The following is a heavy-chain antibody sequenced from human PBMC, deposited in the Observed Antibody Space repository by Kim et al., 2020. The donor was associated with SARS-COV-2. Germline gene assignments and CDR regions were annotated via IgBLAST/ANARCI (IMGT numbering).Heavy chain of an antibody. J-gene: IGHJ6*02. CDR2: ISSSSSYI. D-gene: IGHD6-13*01. CDR3: ARDATPTTAGTPPPFWDYYGMDF. Sequence: GGSLRLSCAASGFTFSSYSMNWVRQAPGKGLEWVSSISSSSSYIYYADSVKGRFTISRDNAKNSLYLQMNSLRAEDTAVYYCARDATPTTAGTPPPFWDYYGMDFWGQWTTVTVSS. V-gene: IGHV3-21*01. CDR1: GFTFSSYS.